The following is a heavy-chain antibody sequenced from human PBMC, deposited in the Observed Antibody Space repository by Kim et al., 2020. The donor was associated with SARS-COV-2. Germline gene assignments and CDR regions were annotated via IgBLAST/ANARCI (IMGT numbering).Heavy chain of an antibody. D-gene: IGHD5-18*01. Sequence: SETLSLTCTVSGGSVSSGSYYWSWIRQPPGKGLEWIGYIYYSGSTNYNPSLKSRVTISVDTSKNQFSLKLSSVTAADTAVYYCAREGPYSYGFHDHGFDPWGQGTLVTVSS. CDR2: IYYSGST. V-gene: IGHV4-61*01. CDR3: AREGPYSYGFHDHGFDP. CDR1: GGSVSSGSYY. J-gene: IGHJ5*02.